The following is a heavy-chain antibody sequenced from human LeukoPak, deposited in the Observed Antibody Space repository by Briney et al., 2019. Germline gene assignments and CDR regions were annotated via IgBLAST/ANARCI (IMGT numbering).Heavy chain of an antibody. CDR2: IYSGGST. J-gene: IGHJ4*02. Sequence: GGSLRLSCAASGFTVRNNYMSWVRQAPGKGLEWVSVIYSGGSTYYADSVKGGFTISRDNSKNTLYLQMNSLRAEDTAVYFCATGERMVRGDGVDYWGQGTVVTVSS. D-gene: IGHD3-10*01. V-gene: IGHV3-66*01. CDR3: ATGERMVRGDGVDY. CDR1: GFTVRNNY.